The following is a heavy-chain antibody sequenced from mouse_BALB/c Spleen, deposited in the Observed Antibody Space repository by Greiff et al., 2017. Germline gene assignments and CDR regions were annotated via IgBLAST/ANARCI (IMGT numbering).Heavy chain of an antibody. Sequence: EVMLVESGGGLVKPGGSLKLSCAASGFTFSSYAMSWVRQTPEKRLEWVASISSGGSTYYPDSVKGRFTISRDNARNILYLQMSSLRSEDTAMYYCARALYYYGSSPWFAYWGQGTLVTVSA. V-gene: IGHV5-6-5*01. D-gene: IGHD1-1*01. CDR3: ARALYYYGSSPWFAY. CDR1: GFTFSSYA. CDR2: ISSGGST. J-gene: IGHJ3*01.